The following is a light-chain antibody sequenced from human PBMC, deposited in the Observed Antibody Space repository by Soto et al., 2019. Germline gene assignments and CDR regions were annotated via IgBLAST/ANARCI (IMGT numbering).Light chain of an antibody. CDR3: QQYNNWPFS. J-gene: IGKJ5*01. Sequence: DIVMTQYPATLSVSPGERSPLSCRAGQGVTTNFAWYQQKSGQSPRLLIYDVYTRATGVPARFSGTGSETDFTLTISGLQSDDSAVYFCQQYNNWPFSFGQGTRLEIK. V-gene: IGKV3-15*01. CDR2: DVY. CDR1: QGVTTN.